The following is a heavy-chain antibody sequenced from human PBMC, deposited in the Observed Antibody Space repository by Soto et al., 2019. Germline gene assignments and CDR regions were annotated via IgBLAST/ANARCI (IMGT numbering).Heavy chain of an antibody. Sequence: PGGSLRLSCVASGFTFSSYAMSWVRQAPGKGLEWVSAISGSGGSTYYADSVKGRFTISRDNSKNTLYLQMNSLRAEDTAVYYCAKGLYYYDSSLFDYWGQGTLVTVSS. J-gene: IGHJ4*02. D-gene: IGHD3-22*01. CDR2: ISGSGGST. V-gene: IGHV3-23*01. CDR1: GFTFSSYA. CDR3: AKGLYYYDSSLFDY.